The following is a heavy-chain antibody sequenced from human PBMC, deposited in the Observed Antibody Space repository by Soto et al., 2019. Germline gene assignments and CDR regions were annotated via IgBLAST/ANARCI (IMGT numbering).Heavy chain of an antibody. J-gene: IGHJ4*02. CDR2: IIPILGIA. D-gene: IGHD3-22*01. CDR1: GGTFSSYT. Sequence: ASVKVSCKASGGTFSSYTISWVRQAPGQGLEWMGRIIPILGIANYAQKFQGRVTITADKSTSTAYMELSSLRSEDTAVYYCARDNPYYYDSSGPVPFDYWGQGTLVTVSS. V-gene: IGHV1-69*04. CDR3: ARDNPYYYDSSGPVPFDY.